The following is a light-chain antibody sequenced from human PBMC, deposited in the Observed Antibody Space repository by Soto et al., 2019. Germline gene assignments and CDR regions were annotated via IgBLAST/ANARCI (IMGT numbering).Light chain of an antibody. Sequence: QSALTQPASVSGSPGQSITISCTGTSSDVGNYNLVSWYQHHPGKAPKLMIFEGSKRPSRVSHRFSGSKSGNTASLTISGLQAEDEADYYCCSYVGSWVFGGGTKLTVL. V-gene: IGLV2-23*01. CDR2: EGS. CDR3: CSYVGSWV. J-gene: IGLJ3*02. CDR1: SSDVGNYNL.